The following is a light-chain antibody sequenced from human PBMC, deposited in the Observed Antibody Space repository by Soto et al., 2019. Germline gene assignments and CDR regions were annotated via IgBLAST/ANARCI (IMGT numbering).Light chain of an antibody. CDR1: QSISNY. V-gene: IGKV1-39*01. J-gene: IGKJ1*01. CDR2: AAS. CDR3: QQSYSTPRT. Sequence: DIQMNQSPYSLSASVGDRVTITCRASQSISNYLNWYQQKPGKAPKLLMFAASSLQSGVPSRFSCGGPGTDFTLTISSLQPEDFATYYCQQSYSTPRTFGQGTKVDIK.